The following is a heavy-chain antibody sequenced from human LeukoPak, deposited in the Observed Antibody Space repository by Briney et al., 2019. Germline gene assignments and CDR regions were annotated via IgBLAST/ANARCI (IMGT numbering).Heavy chain of an antibody. CDR3: AREGGPYYYDSSGYPYFDY. D-gene: IGHD3-22*01. Sequence: GGSLRLSCAASGFTFSSYWMSWVRQARGKGLEWVANIKQDGSEKYYVDSVKGRFTISRDNAKNSLYLQMNSLRAEDTAVYYCAREGGPYYYDSSGYPYFDYWGQGTLVTVSS. CDR2: IKQDGSEK. J-gene: IGHJ4*02. CDR1: GFTFSSYW. V-gene: IGHV3-7*01.